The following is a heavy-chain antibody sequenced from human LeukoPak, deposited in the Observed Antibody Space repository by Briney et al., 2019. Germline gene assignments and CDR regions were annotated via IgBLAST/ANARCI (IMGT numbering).Heavy chain of an antibody. CDR3: AGGGDSSGFYYYFDS. CDR1: GGSISSGGYS. V-gene: IGHV4-30-2*01. Sequence: NPSETLSLTCTVSGGSISSGGYSWNWIRQPPGKDLEWIGYIYHGGNTYYNPSLKSRVTISVDRSKNQFSLKLTSVTAADTAVYYCAGGGDSSGFYYYFDSWGQGTLVTVSS. J-gene: IGHJ4*02. CDR2: IYHGGNT. D-gene: IGHD3-22*01.